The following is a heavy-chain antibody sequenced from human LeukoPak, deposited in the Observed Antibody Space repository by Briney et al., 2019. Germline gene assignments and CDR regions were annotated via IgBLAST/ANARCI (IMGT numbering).Heavy chain of an antibody. J-gene: IGHJ3*02. CDR3: ARVCGSTSCYAYHDAFDI. D-gene: IGHD2-2*01. V-gene: IGHV4-59*01. CDR1: GGSISHYY. CDR2: IYYSGST. Sequence: SETLSLTCTVSGGSISHYYWSWIRQSPGKGLEWIGYIYYSGSTNYNPSLKSRVTISVDTSKNQFSLKLSSVTAADTAVYYCARVCGSTSCYAYHDAFDIWGQGTMVTVSS.